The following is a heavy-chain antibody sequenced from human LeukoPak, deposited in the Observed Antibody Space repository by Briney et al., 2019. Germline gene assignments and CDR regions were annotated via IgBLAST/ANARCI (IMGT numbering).Heavy chain of an antibody. J-gene: IGHJ3*02. CDR3: ARAVWQQLVIVPFDI. CDR1: GFTFSNYA. D-gene: IGHD6-13*01. CDR2: ISYDGSNK. Sequence: QAGGSLRLSCAASGFTFSNYAMHWVRQAPGEGLEWVAIISYDGSNKYYADSVKGRFTISRDNSKNTLYLQMNSLRAEDTAVYYCARAVWQQLVIVPFDIWGQGTMVTVSS. V-gene: IGHV3-30-3*01.